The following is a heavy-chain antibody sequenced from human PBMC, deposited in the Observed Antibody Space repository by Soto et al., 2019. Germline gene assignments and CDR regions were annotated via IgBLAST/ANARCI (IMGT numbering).Heavy chain of an antibody. V-gene: IGHV1-69*02. CDR2: IIPILGIA. D-gene: IGHD3-3*01. Sequence: SLKVSCKASGGTFGSSTISWVRHAPGQRLEWMGRIIPILGIAIYAQKFQGRGTITADEETSTAYMERSSLRSEDTAVDYFASDFRFRAGWLGVAYYDYGLYVWG. CDR1: GGTFGSST. J-gene: IGHJ6*01. CDR3: ASDFRFRAGWLGVAYYDYGLYV.